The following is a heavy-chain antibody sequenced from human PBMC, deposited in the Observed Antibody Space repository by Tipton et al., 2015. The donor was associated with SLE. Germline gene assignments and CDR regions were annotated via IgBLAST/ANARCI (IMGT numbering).Heavy chain of an antibody. V-gene: IGHV4-59*08. CDR1: GGSISGYY. D-gene: IGHD3-10*01. CDR3: ARRRVQGVIRTFDY. CDR2: IYYSGST. Sequence: TLSLTCTVSGGSISGYYWSWIRQPPGKGLEYIGYIYYSGSTNYNPSLRSRVTIPVDTSKNQFSLKLTSVTAADTGVYYCARRRVQGVIRTFDYWGQGTLVTVSS. J-gene: IGHJ4*02.